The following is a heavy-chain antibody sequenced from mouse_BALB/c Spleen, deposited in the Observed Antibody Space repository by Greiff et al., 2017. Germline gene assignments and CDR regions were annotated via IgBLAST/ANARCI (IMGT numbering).Heavy chain of an antibody. Sequence: EVKLQESGPSLVKPSQTLSLTCSVTGDSITSGYWNWIRKFPGNKLEYMGYISYSGSTYYNPSLKSRISITRDTSKNQYYLQLNSVTTEDTATYYCARSMVTTRWYFDVWGAGTTVTVSS. V-gene: IGHV3-8*02. CDR2: ISYSGST. CDR1: GDSITSGY. D-gene: IGHD2-1*01. CDR3: ARSMVTTRWYFDV. J-gene: IGHJ1*01.